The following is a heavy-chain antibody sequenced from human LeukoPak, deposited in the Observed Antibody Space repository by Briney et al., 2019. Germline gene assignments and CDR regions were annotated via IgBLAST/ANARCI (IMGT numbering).Heavy chain of an antibody. D-gene: IGHD6-13*01. V-gene: IGHV5-51*01. Sequence: GEALKISCKGSGCSFTSYWIGWGRRMPGKGGGGMGIIYPGDCATRYSPSFQGQVPISAHKSISTAYLQWSSLKASDTAIYYCARWYGGDAFDIWGQGTMVTVSS. CDR1: GCSFTSYW. CDR2: IYPGDCAT. J-gene: IGHJ3*02. CDR3: ARWYGGDAFDI.